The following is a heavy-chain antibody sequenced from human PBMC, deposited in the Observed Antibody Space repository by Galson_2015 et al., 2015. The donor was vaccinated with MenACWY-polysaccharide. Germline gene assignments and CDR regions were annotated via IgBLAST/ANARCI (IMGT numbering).Heavy chain of an antibody. D-gene: IGHD3-16*01. Sequence: SLRLSCAASGLSFRTYALHWVRQAPGKGLQWVAVISDDGSNKYYTDSVKGRFTISRDNSRNTLYLRMNSLRAEDTAVYYCGSHLGTTIFNWLAPWGQGTLVTVSS. V-gene: IGHV3-30-3*01. J-gene: IGHJ5*02. CDR3: GSHLGTTIFNWLAP. CDR2: ISDDGSNK. CDR1: GLSFRTYA.